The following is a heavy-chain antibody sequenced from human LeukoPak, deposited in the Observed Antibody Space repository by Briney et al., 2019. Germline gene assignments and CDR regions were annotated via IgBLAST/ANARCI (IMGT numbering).Heavy chain of an antibody. CDR2: IYPGDSDT. CDR1: GYXFTNYW. D-gene: IGHD3-22*01. Sequence: GESLKISCNGSGYXFTNYWIGWVRQMPGKGLECVGIIYPGDSDTRYSPSFQGQVTISADKSISTAYLQWSSLKASDTAMYYCARPIVYDSSGYYPGAFDIWGQGTMVTVSS. CDR3: ARPIVYDSSGYYPGAFDI. V-gene: IGHV5-51*01. J-gene: IGHJ3*02.